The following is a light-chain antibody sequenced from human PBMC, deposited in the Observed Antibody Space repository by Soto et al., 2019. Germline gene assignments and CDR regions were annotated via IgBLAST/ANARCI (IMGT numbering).Light chain of an antibody. CDR2: GNS. Sequence: QSVLTQPPSGSGAPGQRVTISCTGSSSNIGAGYHVHWYQQLPGTAPKLLIYGNSNRPSGVPDRFSGSKSGTSASLAITGLQAEDEADYYCQSYDNSLSGFWVFGGGTKLTVL. CDR3: QSYDNSLSGFWV. CDR1: SSNIGAGYH. J-gene: IGLJ3*02. V-gene: IGLV1-40*01.